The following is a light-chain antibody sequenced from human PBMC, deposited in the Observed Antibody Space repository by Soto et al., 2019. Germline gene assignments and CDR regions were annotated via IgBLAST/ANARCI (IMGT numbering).Light chain of an antibody. Sequence: QSVLTQPPSASGTPGQRVTISCSGSSSNIGTNKVNWYRQLPGTAPKLLIYSNNERPSGVPDRFSGCKSGTSASLAISGLQSEDEGHYYCAAWDDALNGFVVFGGGTKLTVL. CDR1: SSNIGTNK. CDR2: SNN. V-gene: IGLV1-44*01. CDR3: AAWDDALNGFVV. J-gene: IGLJ2*01.